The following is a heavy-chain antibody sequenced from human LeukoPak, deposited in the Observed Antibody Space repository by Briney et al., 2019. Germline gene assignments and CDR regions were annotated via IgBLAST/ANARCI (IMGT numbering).Heavy chain of an antibody. CDR2: IYHSGST. Sequence: PSETLSLTCAVSGYSISSGYYWGWIRPPPGKGLEWIGSIYHSGSTYYNPSLKSRVTISVDTSKNQFSLKLSSVTAADKAVYYCARREYSSSGNDYWGQGTLVTVSS. J-gene: IGHJ4*02. D-gene: IGHD6-6*01. CDR3: ARREYSSSGNDY. V-gene: IGHV4-38-2*01. CDR1: GYSISSGYY.